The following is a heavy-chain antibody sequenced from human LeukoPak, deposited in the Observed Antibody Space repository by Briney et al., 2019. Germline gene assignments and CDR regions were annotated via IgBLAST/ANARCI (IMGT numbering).Heavy chain of an antibody. CDR3: ARDGGWYKRGLDYFYYYMDV. D-gene: IGHD6-19*01. V-gene: IGHV3-7*03. J-gene: IGHJ6*03. CDR1: GFTFTNYW. CDR2: IQEDGSKK. Sequence: PGGSLRLSCAASGFTFTNYWMSWVRQAPGKGLEWVANIQEDGSKKNYVDSVKGRFTISRDNAKNSLYLQMNSLMAEDTALYYCARDGGWYKRGLDYFYYYMDVWGKGTTVTVSS.